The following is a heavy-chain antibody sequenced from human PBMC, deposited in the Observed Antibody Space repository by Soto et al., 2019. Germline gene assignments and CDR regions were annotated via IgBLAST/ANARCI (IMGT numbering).Heavy chain of an antibody. CDR1: GYTFTSYG. CDR3: ARLSITMVRRALLGYYYHGMDV. J-gene: IGHJ6*04. V-gene: IGHV1-18*01. CDR2: ISVYIGNT. D-gene: IGHD3-10*01. Sequence: ASVKVSCKASGYTFTSYGISWVRQAPGQGLEWMGWISVYIGNTNYAQKLQGRVTMTTDTSTSTAYMELRSLRSDDTAVYYCARLSITMVRRALLGYYYHGMDVWGKGTTVTVSS.